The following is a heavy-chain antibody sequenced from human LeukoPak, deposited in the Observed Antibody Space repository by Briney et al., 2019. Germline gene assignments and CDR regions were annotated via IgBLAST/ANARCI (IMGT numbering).Heavy chain of an antibody. D-gene: IGHD4-11*01. CDR1: GGSISSYY. CDR2: IYYSGST. CDR3: ATEGDFAQYYFDY. V-gene: IGHV4-59*01. J-gene: IGHJ4*02. Sequence: SETLSLTCTVSGGSISSYYWSWIRQPPGKGLEWIGYIYYSGSTNYNPSLKSRVTISVDTSKNQFSLKLSSVTAADTAVYYCATEGDFAQYYFDYWGQGTLVTVSS.